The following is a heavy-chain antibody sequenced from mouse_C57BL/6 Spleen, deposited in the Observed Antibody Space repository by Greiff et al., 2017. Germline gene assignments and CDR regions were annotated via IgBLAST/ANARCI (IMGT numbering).Heavy chain of an antibody. Sequence: EVNVVESGGGLVKPGGSLKLSCAASGFTFSSYTMSWVRQTPEKRLEWVATISGGGGNTYYPDSVKGRFTISRDNAKNTLYLQMSSLRSEDTALYYCARRGYYGSSYYAMDYWGQGTSVTVSS. V-gene: IGHV5-9*01. CDR2: ISGGGGNT. CDR3: ARRGYYGSSYYAMDY. J-gene: IGHJ4*01. CDR1: GFTFSSYT. D-gene: IGHD1-1*01.